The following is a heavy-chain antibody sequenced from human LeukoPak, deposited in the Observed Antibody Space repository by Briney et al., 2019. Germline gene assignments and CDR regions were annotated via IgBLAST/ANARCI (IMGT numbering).Heavy chain of an antibody. CDR1: GGSISSSSYY. Sequence: SETLSLTCTVSGGSISSSSYYWGWIRQPPGKGLEWIGSIYYSGSTYYNPSLKSRVTISVDTSKNQFSLKLSSVTAADTAVYYCARDYRITMIVVVFDYWGQGTLVTVSS. CDR2: IYYSGST. V-gene: IGHV4-39*07. D-gene: IGHD3-22*01. CDR3: ARDYRITMIVVVFDY. J-gene: IGHJ4*02.